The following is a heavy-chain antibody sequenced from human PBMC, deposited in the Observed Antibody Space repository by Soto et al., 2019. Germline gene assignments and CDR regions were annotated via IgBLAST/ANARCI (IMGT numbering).Heavy chain of an antibody. Sequence: GGSLRLSCAASGFTFSSYAMSWVRQAPGKGLEWVSAISGSGGSTYYADSVKGRFTISRDNSKNTLYLQMNSLRAEDTAVYYCVKAGLPAAGNYYYYMDVWGKGTTVTVSS. D-gene: IGHD2-2*01. V-gene: IGHV3-23*01. CDR3: VKAGLPAAGNYYYYMDV. J-gene: IGHJ6*03. CDR2: ISGSGGST. CDR1: GFTFSSYA.